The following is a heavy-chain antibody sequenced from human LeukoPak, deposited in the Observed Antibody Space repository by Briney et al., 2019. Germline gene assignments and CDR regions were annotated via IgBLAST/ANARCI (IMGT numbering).Heavy chain of an antibody. CDR2: ISGSGSST. J-gene: IGHJ3*02. CDR1: GFTFSSHE. V-gene: IGHV3-48*03. D-gene: IGHD3-10*01. CDR3: ARRGVRGVCEGFDI. Sequence: GGSLRLSCAASGFTFSSHEMNWVRQAPGKGLEWVSYISGSGSSTHYADPVKGRFTISRANAKSSLYLQMNSLRAEDTAVYYCARRGVRGVCEGFDIWGQGTMVTVSS.